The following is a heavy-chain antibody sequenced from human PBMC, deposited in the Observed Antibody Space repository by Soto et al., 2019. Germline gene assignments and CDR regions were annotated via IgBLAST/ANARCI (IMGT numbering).Heavy chain of an antibody. V-gene: IGHV3-30*18. Sequence: QVQLVESGGGVVQPGRSLRLSCAASGFTFSSCGMHWVRQAPGKGLEWVAVISYDGSNKYYADSVKGRFTICRDNSKNTLYLQMNSLRAEDTAVYYCAKDLLGPGRAYGMDVWGQGTTVTVSS. CDR1: GFTFSSCG. J-gene: IGHJ6*02. D-gene: IGHD7-27*01. CDR2: ISYDGSNK. CDR3: AKDLLGPGRAYGMDV.